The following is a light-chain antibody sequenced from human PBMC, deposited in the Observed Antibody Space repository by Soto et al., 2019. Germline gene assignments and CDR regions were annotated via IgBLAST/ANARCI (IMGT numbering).Light chain of an antibody. CDR1: QSVSSD. J-gene: IGKJ5*01. CDR3: QQYGSSPA. CDR2: GAS. Sequence: EIVMTQSPATLSVSPGESATLSCRASQSVSSDLAWYQQKPGQAPRLLIYGASSRATGIPDRFSGSGSGTDFTLTISRLEPEDFAVYYCQQYGSSPAFGQGTRLEI. V-gene: IGKV3-20*01.